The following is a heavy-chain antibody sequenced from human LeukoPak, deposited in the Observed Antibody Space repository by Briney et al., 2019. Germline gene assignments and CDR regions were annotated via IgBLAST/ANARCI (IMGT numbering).Heavy chain of an antibody. CDR1: GFTFRSYG. Sequence: PGGSLRLSCTGSGFTFRSYGMHWVRQAPGNGLEWVAYTRDDASKTWYGGSVKGRFTISRDNSKNTLYLHMNSVRGEDTAMYYCANGDCRGGRCSSGAHWGQGTLVTVSS. CDR2: TRDDASKT. J-gene: IGHJ4*02. V-gene: IGHV3-30*02. CDR3: ANGDCRGGRCSSGAH. D-gene: IGHD2-15*01.